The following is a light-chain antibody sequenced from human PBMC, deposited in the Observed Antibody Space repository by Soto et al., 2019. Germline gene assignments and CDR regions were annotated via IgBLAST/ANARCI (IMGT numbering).Light chain of an antibody. Sequence: QSALTQPASVSGSPGQSITISCTGTSSDVGGYSYVSWYQQHPGKAPKLMIYYVSNRPSGVSNRFSGSKSGNTASLTISGLQAEDEADDYCSSYTSSSTRVVFGGGTKVTVL. V-gene: IGLV2-14*03. CDR2: YVS. CDR3: SSYTSSSTRVV. J-gene: IGLJ2*01. CDR1: SSDVGGYSY.